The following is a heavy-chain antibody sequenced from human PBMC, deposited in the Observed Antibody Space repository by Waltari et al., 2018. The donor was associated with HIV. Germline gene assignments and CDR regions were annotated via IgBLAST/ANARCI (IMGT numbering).Heavy chain of an antibody. J-gene: IGHJ4*02. V-gene: IGHV1-8*01. CDR1: GYSFSDYD. Sequence: QVQLVQSGAEVKKPGAAVKVSCKTSGYSFSDYDINWVRQAPGQGPEWMGWLNPNSGYTGYPQKFQGRFTMTRDTSLRTFYMELSSLTSDDTAVYYCATWEGRDLRSSYWNYWGQGTLVTVSS. CDR2: LNPNSGYT. CDR3: ATWEGRDLRSSYWNY. D-gene: IGHD1-1*01.